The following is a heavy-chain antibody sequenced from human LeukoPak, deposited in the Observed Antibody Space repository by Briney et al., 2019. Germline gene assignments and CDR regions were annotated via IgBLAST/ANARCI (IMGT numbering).Heavy chain of an antibody. D-gene: IGHD4-17*01. CDR2: INPSGGST. J-gene: IGHJ4*02. V-gene: IGHV1-46*01. CDR1: GYTFTSYY. Sequence: ASVKVSCKASGYTFTSYYMHWVRQAPGQGLEWMGIINPSGGSTSYAQKFQGRVTMTRDTSTSTVYVELSSLRSEDTAVYYCARDRSDTVTTPEYYFDYWGQGTLVTVSS. CDR3: ARDRSDTVTTPEYYFDY.